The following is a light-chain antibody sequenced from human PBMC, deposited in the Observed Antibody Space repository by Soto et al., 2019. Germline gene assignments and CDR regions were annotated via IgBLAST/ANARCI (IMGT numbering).Light chain of an antibody. V-gene: IGKV1-5*01. CDR1: QRITSW. Sequence: DLQLTQSPSTLSASVGDRVTITCRASQRITSWLAWYQQKPGKAPKLLIYDASRLQSGVPARFSGSGSGTEFTLNISSLQTDDFATYYCQQYDSYYPFGQGTKLDIK. CDR3: QQYDSYYP. J-gene: IGKJ2*01. CDR2: DAS.